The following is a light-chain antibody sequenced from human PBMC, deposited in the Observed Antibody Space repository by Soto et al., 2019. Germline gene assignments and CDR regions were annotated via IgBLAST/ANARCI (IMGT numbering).Light chain of an antibody. CDR3: QQSFSTPGT. Sequence: DIQMTQSPSTLSASVGDRVTITCRASQSISSRLAWYQQKSGKAPKLLIYAASSLQSGVPSRFSGSGSGTDFSLTIGSLQPEDFATYYCQQSFSTPGTFGQGTKVDIK. V-gene: IGKV1-39*01. CDR1: QSISSR. CDR2: AAS. J-gene: IGKJ1*01.